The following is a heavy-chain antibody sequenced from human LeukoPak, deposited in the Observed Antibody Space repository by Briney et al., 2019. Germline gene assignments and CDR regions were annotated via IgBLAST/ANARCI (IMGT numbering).Heavy chain of an antibody. J-gene: IGHJ4*02. CDR3: ARDGYYTAMAV. Sequence: PSETLSLTCTISSDSISSYYWSWIRQPPGKGLEWIGYIYYSGSTNYNPSLMNRVTISVDTSKNQFSLKLTSVTAADTAVYYCARDGYYTAMAVWGQGTLVTVSS. V-gene: IGHV4-59*01. CDR1: SDSISSYY. D-gene: IGHD5-18*01. CDR2: IYYSGST.